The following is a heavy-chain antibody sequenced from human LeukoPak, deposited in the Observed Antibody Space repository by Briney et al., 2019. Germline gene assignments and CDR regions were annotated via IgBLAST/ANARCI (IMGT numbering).Heavy chain of an antibody. Sequence: PGGSLRLSCAAFGFTFSNYAMSWVRQAPGKGLEWVSGISGSGGSTYDTDSVKGRFTISRDNSKNTLYLHMNSLRAEDTAVYYCAKDKPYYHDRSRYYGAFDIWGQGTMVTVSS. CDR2: ISGSGGST. J-gene: IGHJ3*02. V-gene: IGHV3-23*01. CDR1: GFTFSNYA. CDR3: AKDKPYYHDRSRYYGAFDI. D-gene: IGHD3-22*01.